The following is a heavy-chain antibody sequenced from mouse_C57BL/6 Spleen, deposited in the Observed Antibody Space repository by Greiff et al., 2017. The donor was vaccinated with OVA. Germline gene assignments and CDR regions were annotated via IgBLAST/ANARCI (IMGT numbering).Heavy chain of an antibody. CDR1: GYTFTDYY. CDR2: IYPGSGNT. D-gene: IGHD1-1*02. CDR3: ARGGNPMDY. Sequence: QVQLQQSGAELVRPGASVKLSCKASGYTFTDYYINWVKQRPGQGLEWIARIYPGSGNTYYNEKFKGKATLTAEKSSSTAYMQLSSLTSEDSAVYFCARGGNPMDYWGQGTTLTVSS. J-gene: IGHJ2*01. V-gene: IGHV1-76*01.